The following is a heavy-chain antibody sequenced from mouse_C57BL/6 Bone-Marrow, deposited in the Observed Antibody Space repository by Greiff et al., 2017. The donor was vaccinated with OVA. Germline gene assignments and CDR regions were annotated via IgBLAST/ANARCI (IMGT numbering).Heavy chain of an antibody. CDR2: ISSGSSTI. CDR3: ARGRLRGDYFDY. V-gene: IGHV5-17*01. CDR1: GFTFSDYG. J-gene: IGHJ2*01. D-gene: IGHD2-4*01. Sequence: EVKVEESGGGLVKPGGSLKLSCAASGFTFSDYGMHWVRQAPEKGLEWVAYISSGSSTIYYADTVKGRFTISRDNAKNTLFLQMTSLRSEDTAMYYCARGRLRGDYFDYWGQGTTLTVSS.